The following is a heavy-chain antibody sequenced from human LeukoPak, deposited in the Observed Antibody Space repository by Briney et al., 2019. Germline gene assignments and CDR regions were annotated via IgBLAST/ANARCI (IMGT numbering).Heavy chain of an antibody. CDR1: GFTFSSYS. V-gene: IGHV3-48*01. CDR3: AKDAPRYCGGDCYLDY. D-gene: IGHD2-21*01. J-gene: IGHJ4*02. CDR2: ISSSSSTI. Sequence: GGSLRLSCAASGFTFSSYSMNWVRQAPGKGLEWVSYISSSSSTIYYADSVKGRFTISRDNAKNSLYLQMNSLRAEDTAVYYCAKDAPRYCGGDCYLDYWGQGTLVTVSS.